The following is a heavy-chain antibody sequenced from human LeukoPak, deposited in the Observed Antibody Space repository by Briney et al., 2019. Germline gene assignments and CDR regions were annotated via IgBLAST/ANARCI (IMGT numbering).Heavy chain of an antibody. Sequence: GGSLRLSCAASGFTFSNYAMSWVRQAPGKGLGWVSAILGSGGSTYYADSVKGRFTVSRDNSKSTLYLQMNSLRAEDTALYYCAKWGDYDVLTGYYVPDYWGQGALVTVSS. D-gene: IGHD3-9*01. CDR3: AKWGDYDVLTGYYVPDY. CDR2: ILGSGGST. CDR1: GFTFSNYA. J-gene: IGHJ4*02. V-gene: IGHV3-23*01.